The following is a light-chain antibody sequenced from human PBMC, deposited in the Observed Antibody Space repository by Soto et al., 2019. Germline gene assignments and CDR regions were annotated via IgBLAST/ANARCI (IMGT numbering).Light chain of an antibody. CDR2: YNS. Sequence: SYELTQPPSVSVAPGKTAKITCGGNSLGTKSVHWYQQKPGQAPVLVIYYNSDRPSAIPERFSGSNSGNTATLTITRVEAGDEADYYCQVWESNSDHPGVFGGGTKLTVL. J-gene: IGLJ2*01. CDR3: QVWESNSDHPGV. V-gene: IGLV3-21*01. CDR1: SLGTKS.